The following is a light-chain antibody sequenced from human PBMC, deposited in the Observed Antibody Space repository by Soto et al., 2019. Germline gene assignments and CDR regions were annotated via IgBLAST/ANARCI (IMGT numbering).Light chain of an antibody. J-gene: IGKJ1*01. CDR1: QSISSDY. CDR3: HQYGSSPPT. Sequence: EVVLTQSPDTLSLSPGERATLSCRASQSISSDYLVWYQQKPGQAPRLLIYGASSRATGIPDRFSGSGSGTDFTLTISRLEPEDFAVYYCHQYGSSPPTFGQGTKVDIK. CDR2: GAS. V-gene: IGKV3-20*01.